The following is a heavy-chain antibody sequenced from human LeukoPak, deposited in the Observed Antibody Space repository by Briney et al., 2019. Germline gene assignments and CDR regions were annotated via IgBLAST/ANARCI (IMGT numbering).Heavy chain of an antibody. CDR2: ISGTTSTT. CDR1: GFIFSNYN. J-gene: IGHJ4*02. CDR3: ARAPREWLLGYYFDY. V-gene: IGHV3-48*02. D-gene: IGHD3-3*01. Sequence: PGGSLRLSCAVSGFIFSNYNMSWVRQDPGKGLEWVAYISGTTSTTYYADSVKGRFTISRDNAKNSLYLQMNTLRDEDTAIYYCARAPREWLLGYYFDYWGQGTLVTVSS.